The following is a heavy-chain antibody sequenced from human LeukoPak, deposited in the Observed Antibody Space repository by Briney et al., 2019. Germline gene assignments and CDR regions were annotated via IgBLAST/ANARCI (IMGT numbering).Heavy chain of an antibody. CDR2: ISSSGSTI. Sequence: PGGSLRLSCAASGFTFSSYEMNWVRQAPGKGLEWVSYISSSGSTIYYADSVKGRFTISRDNAKNSLYLQMNSLRAEDTAVYYCARLCSVPYYYDSSGDDYWGQGTLVTVSS. V-gene: IGHV3-48*03. CDR3: ARLCSVPYYYDSSGDDY. CDR1: GFTFSSYE. J-gene: IGHJ4*02. D-gene: IGHD3-22*01.